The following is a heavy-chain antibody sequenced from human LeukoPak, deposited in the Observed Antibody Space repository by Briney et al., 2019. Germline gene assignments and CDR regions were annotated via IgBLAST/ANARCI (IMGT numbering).Heavy chain of an antibody. CDR1: GFTFSSYA. CDR3: TKLQGYTSMVFCYMDV. D-gene: IGHD5-18*01. CDR2: ISGSGDTT. V-gene: IGHV3-23*01. Sequence: GGSLRLSCAASGFTFSSYAMSWVRQAPGKGLELVSAISGSGDTTYYADSVKGRFTISRDNSKNTLYLQMNSLRAEDTALYYCTKLQGYTSMVFCYMDVWGKDPTVTVSS. J-gene: IGHJ6*03.